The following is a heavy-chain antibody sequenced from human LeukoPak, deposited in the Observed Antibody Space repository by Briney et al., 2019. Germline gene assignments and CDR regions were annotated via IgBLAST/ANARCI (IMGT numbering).Heavy chain of an antibody. D-gene: IGHD6-19*01. CDR1: GFTLSNYA. V-gene: IGHV3-23*01. CDR2: ITGSGALT. CDR3: ATYIAVAGVFDY. J-gene: IGHJ4*02. Sequence: GGSLRLSCAASGFTLSNYAMTWVRQAPGKGLEWVSSITGSGALTYYADSVKGRFTISKDNAMDTLFLQMNSLRADDTAVYYCATYIAVAGVFDYWAREPWSPSPQ.